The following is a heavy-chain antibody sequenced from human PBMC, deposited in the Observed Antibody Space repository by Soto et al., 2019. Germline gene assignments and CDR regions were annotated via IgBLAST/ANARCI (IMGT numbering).Heavy chain of an antibody. CDR2: INPNSGGT. CDR1: GCTFTGYY. D-gene: IGHD6-13*01. V-gene: IGHV1-2*04. Sequence: GASVKVSCKASGCTFTGYYMHWVRQAPGQGLEWMGWINPNSGGTNYAQKFQGWVTMTRDTSISTAYMELSRLRSDDTAVYYCARDAGYSSSWLAYFDYWGQGTLVTVSS. CDR3: ARDAGYSSSWLAYFDY. J-gene: IGHJ4*02.